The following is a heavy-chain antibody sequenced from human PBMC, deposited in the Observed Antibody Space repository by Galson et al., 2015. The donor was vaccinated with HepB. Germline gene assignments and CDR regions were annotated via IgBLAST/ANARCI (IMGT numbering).Heavy chain of an antibody. D-gene: IGHD3-22*01. V-gene: IGHV3-9*01. CDR1: GFTFDDYA. Sequence: SLRLSCAASGFTFDDYAMHWVRQAPGKGLEWVSGISWNSGSIGYADSVKGRFTISRDNAKNSLYLQMNSLRAEDTALYYCAKAGTYYYDSSGYYYFDYWGQGTLVTVSS. J-gene: IGHJ4*02. CDR3: AKAGTYYYDSSGYYYFDY. CDR2: ISWNSGSI.